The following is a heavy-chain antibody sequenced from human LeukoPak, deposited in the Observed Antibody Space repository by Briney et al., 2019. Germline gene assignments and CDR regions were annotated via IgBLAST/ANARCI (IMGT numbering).Heavy chain of an antibody. CDR1: GFTFSSYD. CDR3: AKFSVAGIYDPNYFDY. Sequence: PGGSLRLSCAASGFTFSSYDMSWVHQAPGKGLEWVSAISGSGGGTYYADSVKGRFTISRGNSKNTLYLQMNSLRAEDTAVYYCAKFSVAGIYDPNYFDYWGQGTLVTVSS. CDR2: ISGSGGGT. D-gene: IGHD6-19*01. J-gene: IGHJ4*02. V-gene: IGHV3-23*01.